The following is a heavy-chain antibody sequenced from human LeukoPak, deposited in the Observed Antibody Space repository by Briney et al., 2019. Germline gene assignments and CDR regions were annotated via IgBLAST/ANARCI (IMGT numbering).Heavy chain of an antibody. J-gene: IGHJ4*02. V-gene: IGHV3-21*01. CDR1: GFTFSSYS. CDR3: ARDPDYVWGSYRPGSFDY. Sequence: PGGSLRLSCAASGFTFSSYSMNWVRQAPGKGLEWVSSISSSSSYIYYADSVKGRFTISRDNAKNSLYLHMNSLRAEDTAVYYCARDPDYVWGSYRPGSFDYWGQGTLVTVPS. D-gene: IGHD3-16*02. CDR2: ISSSSSYI.